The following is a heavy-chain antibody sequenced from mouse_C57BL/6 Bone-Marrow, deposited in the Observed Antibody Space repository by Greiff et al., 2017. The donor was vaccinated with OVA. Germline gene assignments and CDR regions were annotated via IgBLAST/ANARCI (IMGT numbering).Heavy chain of an antibody. J-gene: IGHJ4*01. Sequence: QVQLKESGPELVKPGASVKISCKASGYSFTSYYIHWVKQRPGQGLEWIGWIYPGSGNTKYNEKFKGKATLTADTSSSTAYMQLSSLTSEDSAVYYCRGYAMDYWGQGTSVTVSS. V-gene: IGHV1-66*01. CDR2: IYPGSGNT. CDR3: RGYAMDY. CDR1: GYSFTSYY.